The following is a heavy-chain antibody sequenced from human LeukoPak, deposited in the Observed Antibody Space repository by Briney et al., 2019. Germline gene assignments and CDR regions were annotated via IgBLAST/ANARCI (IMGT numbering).Heavy chain of an antibody. J-gene: IGHJ5*02. V-gene: IGHV3-33*01. D-gene: IGHD2-2*01. CDR1: GFTFSSYG. CDR3: AADIVVVPAAP. CDR2: IWYDGSNK. Sequence: GGSLRLSCAASGFTFSSYGMHWVRHAPGKGLVWVAVIWYDGSNKYYADSVKGRFTISRDNSKNTLYLQMNSLRAEDTAVYYCAADIVVVPAAPWGQGTLVTVSS.